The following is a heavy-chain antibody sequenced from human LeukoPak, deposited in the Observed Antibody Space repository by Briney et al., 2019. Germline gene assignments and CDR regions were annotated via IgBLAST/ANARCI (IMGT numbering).Heavy chain of an antibody. Sequence: GGSLRLSCAASGFTFSSYGMHWVRQAPGKGLEWVAFIRYDGRNKYYADSVKGRFTISRDNAKNSLYLQMNSLRAEDTAVYYCARESVEMATIPEFDYWGQGTLVTVSS. CDR3: ARESVEMATIPEFDY. CDR2: IRYDGRNK. D-gene: IGHD5-24*01. V-gene: IGHV3-30*02. J-gene: IGHJ4*02. CDR1: GFTFSSYG.